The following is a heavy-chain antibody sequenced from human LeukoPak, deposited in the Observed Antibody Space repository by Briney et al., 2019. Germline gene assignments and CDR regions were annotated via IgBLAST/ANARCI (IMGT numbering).Heavy chain of an antibody. CDR1: GFTFDDYA. J-gene: IGHJ4*02. CDR2: ISWNSGSI. V-gene: IGHV3-9*01. CDR3: ARLQYSFLYGSGSYGVDY. D-gene: IGHD3-10*01. Sequence: PGRSLRLSCAASGFTFDDYAMHWVRQAPGKGLEWVSGISWNSGSIGYADSVKGRFTISRDNAKNSLYLQMNSLRAEDTAMYYCARLQYSFLYGSGSYGVDYWGQGTLVTVSS.